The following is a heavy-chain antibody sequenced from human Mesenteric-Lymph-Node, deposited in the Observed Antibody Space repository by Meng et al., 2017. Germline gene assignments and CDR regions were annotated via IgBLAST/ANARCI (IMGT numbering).Heavy chain of an antibody. Sequence: GESLKISCAASGFTFDDSTMHWVRQTPGKGLEWVSLITWDGSSTYYADSVKGRFTISRDNSKNTLYLQMNSLRAEDTAVYYCAKTLDDYGDYGHYYYYGMDVWGQGTTVTVSS. CDR1: GFTFDDST. D-gene: IGHD4-17*01. CDR3: AKTLDDYGDYGHYYYYGMDV. J-gene: IGHJ6*02. CDR2: ITWDGSST. V-gene: IGHV3-43*01.